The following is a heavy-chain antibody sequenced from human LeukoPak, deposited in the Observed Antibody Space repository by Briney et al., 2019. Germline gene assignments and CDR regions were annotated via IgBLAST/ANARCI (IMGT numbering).Heavy chain of an antibody. CDR3: ATTTIRLGY. Sequence: PSQTLSLTCTVSGGSISSSSHYWGWIRQPPGKGLEWIGSISSGSTYYNPSLKSRVTISVDTSNNQFSLKLSSVTAADTAVYYCATTTIRLGYWGQGTLVTVSS. CDR2: ISSGST. J-gene: IGHJ4*02. CDR1: GGSISSSSHY. V-gene: IGHV4-39*07. D-gene: IGHD1-26*01.